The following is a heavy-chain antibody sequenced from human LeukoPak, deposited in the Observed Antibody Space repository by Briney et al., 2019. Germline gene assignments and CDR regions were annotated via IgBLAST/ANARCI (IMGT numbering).Heavy chain of an antibody. CDR1: GGSISSGDYY. CDR2: IYYSGST. Sequence: SQTLSLTCTVSGGSISSGDYYWSWIRQPPGKGLEWIGHIYYSGSTYYNPSLKSRVTISVDTSKNQFSLKLSSVTAADTAVYYCAREYYDILTGNRMGYYFDYWGQGTLVTVSS. CDR3: AREYYDILTGNRMGYYFDY. D-gene: IGHD3-9*01. V-gene: IGHV4-30-4*01. J-gene: IGHJ4*02.